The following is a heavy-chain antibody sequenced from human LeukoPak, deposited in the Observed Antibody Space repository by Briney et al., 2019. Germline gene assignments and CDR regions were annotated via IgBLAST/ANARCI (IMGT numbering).Heavy chain of an antibody. CDR1: GFTFSRQS. CDR2: ITSSASHS. J-gene: IGHJ4*02. CDR3: GHPDLP. Sequence: PGGSVSLSRAASGFTFSRQSMSWVPQAPGEGLEWVSGITSSASHSYYVDSVKGRFTISRANSKNMLYVQMTSLRAEDRAVYYCGHPDLPWGQGTLVTVSS. V-gene: IGHV3-23*01.